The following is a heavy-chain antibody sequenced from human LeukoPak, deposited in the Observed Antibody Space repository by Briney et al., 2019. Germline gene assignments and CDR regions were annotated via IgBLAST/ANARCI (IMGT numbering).Heavy chain of an antibody. CDR3: AKHLSGSGQYFHH. V-gene: IGHV3-23*01. D-gene: IGHD6-19*01. CDR1: GYTFSTYD. CDR2: ISASGGRT. J-gene: IGHJ1*01. Sequence: GGSLRLSCAASGYTFSTYDMNWVRQAPGQGLEWDSGISASGGRTFYAESVRGRFTISKHNSKNTLYLQMDSLRAEDTAVYYCAKHLSGSGQYFHHWDQGTLVTVSS.